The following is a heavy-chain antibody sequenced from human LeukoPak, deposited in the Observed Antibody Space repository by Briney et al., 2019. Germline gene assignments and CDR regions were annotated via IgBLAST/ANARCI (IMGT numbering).Heavy chain of an antibody. CDR3: ARDVGLGKGGFDY. CDR1: GFTFSSYS. V-gene: IGHV3-21*01. CDR2: FSGTRSYI. Sequence: GGSLRLSCAASGFTFSSYSMNWVRQAPGKGLEWISSFSGTRSYIYYADSVKGRFTISGDNAKNSVYLQMNSLRAEDTAVYFCARDVGLGKGGFDYWGQGALVTVSS. J-gene: IGHJ4*02. D-gene: IGHD1-26*01.